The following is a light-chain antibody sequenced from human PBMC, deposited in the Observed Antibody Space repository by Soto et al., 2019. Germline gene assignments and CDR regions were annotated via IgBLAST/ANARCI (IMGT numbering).Light chain of an antibody. Sequence: SVLTQPRSVSWSPGQSVTISCTGTSTDVGGYNFVSWYQQHPGKAPKLMIYDVNKRPSGVPDRFSGSKSGNTASLTISGLQAEDEADYYCCSYAGSNTYVFGTGTKVTVL. V-gene: IGLV2-11*01. CDR3: CSYAGSNTYV. J-gene: IGLJ1*01. CDR2: DVN. CDR1: STDVGGYNF.